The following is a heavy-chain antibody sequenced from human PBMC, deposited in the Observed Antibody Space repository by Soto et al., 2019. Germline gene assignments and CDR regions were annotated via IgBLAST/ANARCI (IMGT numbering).Heavy chain of an antibody. V-gene: IGHV3-48*02. CDR1: GFTPSTYS. J-gene: IGHJ4*02. CDR3: VGVDRGGRTSFFAY. CDR2: ISSSSSTI. Sequence: GRALSLSCGASGFTPSTYSMNLVRQAPGKGLEWVSYISSSSSTIYYADSVKGRFTISRDNAKNSLYLQMNSLRDEDTAVYYWVGVDRGGRTSFFAYRGRGSLVGVSS. D-gene: IGHD2-15*01.